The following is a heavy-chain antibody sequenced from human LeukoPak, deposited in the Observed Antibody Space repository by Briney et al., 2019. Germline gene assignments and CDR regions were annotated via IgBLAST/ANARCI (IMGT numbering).Heavy chain of an antibody. Sequence: SETLSLTCTVSGGSISSGGYYWSWIRQPPGKGLEWIGYIYHSGSTYYNPSLKSRVTISVDRSKNQFSLKLSSVTAADTAVYYCAREVSGAARIDYWGQGTLVTVSS. D-gene: IGHD6-6*01. CDR2: IYHSGST. CDR3: AREVSGAARIDY. CDR1: GGSISSGGYY. J-gene: IGHJ4*02. V-gene: IGHV4-30-2*01.